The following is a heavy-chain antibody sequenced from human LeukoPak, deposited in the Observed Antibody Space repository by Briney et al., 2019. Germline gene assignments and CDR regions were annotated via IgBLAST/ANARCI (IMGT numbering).Heavy chain of an antibody. CDR3: ARDAVLRYSDWRHGTPETNYYYYYMDV. J-gene: IGHJ6*03. D-gene: IGHD3-9*01. CDR2: IKQDGSEK. CDR1: GFTFSSYW. Sequence: PGGSLRLSCAASGFTFSSYWMSWVRQAPGKGLEWVANIKQDGSEKYYVDSVKGRFTISRDNAKNSLYLQVNSLRAEDTAVYYCARDAVLRYSDWRHGTPETNYYYYYMDVWGKGTTVTISS. V-gene: IGHV3-7*01.